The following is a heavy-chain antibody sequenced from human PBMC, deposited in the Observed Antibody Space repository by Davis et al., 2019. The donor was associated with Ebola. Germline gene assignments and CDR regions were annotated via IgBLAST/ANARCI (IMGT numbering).Heavy chain of an antibody. CDR3: ARGRGITGTLMDV. CDR2: IYYSGST. J-gene: IGHJ6*02. Sequence: SETLSPTCTVSGGSTSSYYWSWIRQPPGKGLEWLGYIYYSGSTNYNPSLKSRVTISVDTSKNQFSLKLSSVTAADTAVYYCARGRGITGTLMDVWGQGTTVTVSS. V-gene: IGHV4-59*01. CDR1: GGSTSSYY. D-gene: IGHD1-7*01.